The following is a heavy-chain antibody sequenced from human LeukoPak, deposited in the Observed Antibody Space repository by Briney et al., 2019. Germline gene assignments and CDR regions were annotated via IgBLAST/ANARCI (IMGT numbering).Heavy chain of an antibody. V-gene: IGHV1-69*13. CDR3: ARDGRGGNYYDSSGYPRGYYFDY. J-gene: IGHJ4*02. CDR1: GGTFSSYA. CDR2: IIPIFGTA. Sequence: ASVKVSCKASGGTFSSYAISWVRQAPGQGLEWMGGIIPIFGTANYAQKFQGRVTITADESTSTAYMELSSLRSEDTAVYYCARDGRGGNYYDSSGYPRGYYFDYWGQGTLVIVSS. D-gene: IGHD3-22*01.